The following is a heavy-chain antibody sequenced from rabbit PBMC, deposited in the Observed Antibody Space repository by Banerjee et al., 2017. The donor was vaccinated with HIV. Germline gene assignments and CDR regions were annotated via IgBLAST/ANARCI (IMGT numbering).Heavy chain of an antibody. CDR2: IDTSSGSA. CDR1: GFSFSSGYD. Sequence: QQQLVESGGGLVQPEASLTLTCTASGFSFSSGYDMCWVRQAPGKGLELIACIDTSSGSAYYASWAKGRFTISKTSSTTVTLQMTSLTAADTATYFCARDPYAIYGYDFNLWGQGTLVTDS. V-gene: IGHV1S45*01. J-gene: IGHJ4*01. D-gene: IGHD6-1*01. CDR3: ARDPYAIYGYDFNL.